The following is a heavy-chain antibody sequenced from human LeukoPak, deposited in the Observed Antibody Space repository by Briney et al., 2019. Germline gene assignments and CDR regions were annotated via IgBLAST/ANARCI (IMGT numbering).Heavy chain of an antibody. V-gene: IGHV1-18*01. CDR2: ISAYNGNT. D-gene: IGHD2-2*01. Sequence: ASVKVSCKASGYTFTNYGISWVRQAPGQGLEWMGWISAYNGNTNYAQKLQGRVTMTTDTSTSTAYMELRSLRSDDTAVYYCARASGGDPRIPAAKHIDYWGQGTLVTVSS. CDR1: GYTFTNYG. J-gene: IGHJ4*02. CDR3: ARASGGDPRIPAAKHIDY.